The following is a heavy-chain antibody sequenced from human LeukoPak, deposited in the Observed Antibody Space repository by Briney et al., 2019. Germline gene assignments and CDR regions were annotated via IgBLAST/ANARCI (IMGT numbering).Heavy chain of an antibody. D-gene: IGHD2-21*02. Sequence: ASVKVSCKASGYTFTGYYMHWVRQAPGQGLEWTGWINPSSGGTNYLQKFQGRVTMTRDTSSGTVYMELNRLTSDDTALYYCSRGGRGLQFLDYWGQGTLVTVSS. CDR2: INPSSGGT. CDR3: SRGGRGLQFLDY. CDR1: GYTFTGYY. J-gene: IGHJ4*02. V-gene: IGHV1-2*02.